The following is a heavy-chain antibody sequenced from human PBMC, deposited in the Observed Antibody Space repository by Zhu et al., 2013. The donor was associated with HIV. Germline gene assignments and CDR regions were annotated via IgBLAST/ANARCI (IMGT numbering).Heavy chain of an antibody. CDR1: GDTFNHA. Sequence: QVQLVQSGAEVKKPGSSVRVSCKASGDTFNHAMSWVRQAPGQGLEWMGGINPILGTPIYAQRFQGRITITADKSTSTVYMELSSLRSEDTAVYYCARGVAAAGTLDDPWGQGTLVTVSS. J-gene: IGHJ5*02. V-gene: IGHV1-69*06. CDR2: INPILGTP. CDR3: ARGVAAAGTLDDP. D-gene: IGHD6-13*01.